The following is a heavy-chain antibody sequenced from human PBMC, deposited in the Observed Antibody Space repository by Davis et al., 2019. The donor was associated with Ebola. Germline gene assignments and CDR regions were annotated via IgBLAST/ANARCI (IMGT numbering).Heavy chain of an antibody. CDR2: IDYRGRT. V-gene: IGHV4-34*10. CDR1: GASFRDYY. J-gene: IGHJ4*02. Sequence: PSETLSLTCTLYGASFRDYYWGWVRQAPGKGLEWIGEIDYRGRTEYNPSLKSRAAMSIDTSKNQFSLRLTSVTAADTAMYFCASPHQIRGQDYFDCWGQGTLVTVST. CDR3: ASPHQIRGQDYFDC.